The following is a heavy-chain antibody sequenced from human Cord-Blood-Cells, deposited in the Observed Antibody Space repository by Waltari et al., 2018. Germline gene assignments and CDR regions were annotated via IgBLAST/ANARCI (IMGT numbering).Heavy chain of an antibody. J-gene: IGHJ4*02. CDR3: ASIRYSGSYYDY. Sequence: QVQLVESGGGVVQPGRCLILCCAASGVTFSSYAMHWVRQAPGKGLEWVAVISYDGSNKYYADSVKGRFTISRDNSKNTLYLQMNSLRAEDTAVYYCASIRYSGSYYDYWGQGTLVTVSS. CDR2: ISYDGSNK. CDR1: GVTFSSYA. V-gene: IGHV3-30-3*01. D-gene: IGHD1-26*01.